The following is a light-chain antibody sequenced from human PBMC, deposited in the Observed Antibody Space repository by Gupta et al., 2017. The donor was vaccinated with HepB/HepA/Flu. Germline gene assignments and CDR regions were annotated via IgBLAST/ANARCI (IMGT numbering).Light chain of an antibody. CDR2: GAS. V-gene: IGKV3-15*01. CDR1: QSVSSN. J-gene: IGKJ5*01. Sequence: DRVMTQSPVTLSVSPGERATLSCRASQSVSSNLAWYQQKPGQAPRLLIYGASTRATGIPARFSGSGSGTEFTLTISGLQSEDFAVYYCQQYDNWPPITFGQGTRLEIK. CDR3: QQYDNWPPIT.